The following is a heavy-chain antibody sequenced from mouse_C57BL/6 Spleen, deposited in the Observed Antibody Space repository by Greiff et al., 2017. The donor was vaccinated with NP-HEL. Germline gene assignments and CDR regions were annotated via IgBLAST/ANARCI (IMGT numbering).Heavy chain of an antibody. CDR3: ARWGDYCFDY. CDR2: IYPYNGGT. Sequence: EVQRVESGPVLVKPGASVKMSCKASGYTFTDYYMNWVKQSHGKSLEWIGVIYPYNGGTSYNQKFKGKATLTVDKSSSTAYMELNSLTSEDSAVYYCARWGDYCFDYWGQGTTLTVSS. CDR1: GYTFTDYY. V-gene: IGHV1-19*01. J-gene: IGHJ2*01.